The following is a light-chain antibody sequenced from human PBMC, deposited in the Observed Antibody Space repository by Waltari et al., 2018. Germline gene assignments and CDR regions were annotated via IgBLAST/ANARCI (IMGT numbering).Light chain of an antibody. CDR3: QQSYSTPRT. V-gene: IGKV1-39*01. CDR2: AAS. Sequence: DIQMTQSPSSLSASVGDRVTITCRASQSISIYLNWYQQKPGKATKLLISAASSLQSGVPSRFSGSGSGTDFTLTISSLQPEDFATYYCQQSYSTPRTFGQGTKLEIK. J-gene: IGKJ2*01. CDR1: QSISIY.